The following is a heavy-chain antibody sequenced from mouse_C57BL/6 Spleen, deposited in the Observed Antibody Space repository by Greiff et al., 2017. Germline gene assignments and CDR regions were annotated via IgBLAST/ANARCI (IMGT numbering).Heavy chain of an antibody. D-gene: IGHD2-5*01. CDR1: GYTFTDYN. Sequence: VQLKESGPELVKPGASVKMSCKASGYTFTDYNMHWVKQSHGKSLEWIGYINPNNGGTSYNQKFKGKATLTVNKSSSTAYMELRSLTSEDSAVYYCASSNYWYFDVWGTGTTVTVSS. CDR3: ASSNYWYFDV. CDR2: INPNNGGT. J-gene: IGHJ1*03. V-gene: IGHV1-22*01.